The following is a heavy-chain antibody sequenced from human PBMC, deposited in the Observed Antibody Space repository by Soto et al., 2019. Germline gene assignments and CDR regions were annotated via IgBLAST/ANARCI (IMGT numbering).Heavy chain of an antibody. Sequence: QVQLVQSGAEVKKPGASVKVSCKASGYTFTGYYMHWVRQAPGQGPQWTGGINPNSGGTTYAQKFQGRVTVTRDTSISPAYMELSSLRSDDTAVYYCARGGSSSLDYWGQGTLVTVSS. V-gene: IGHV1-2*02. J-gene: IGHJ4*02. CDR1: GYTFTGYY. D-gene: IGHD6-6*01. CDR2: INPNSGGT. CDR3: ARGGSSSLDY.